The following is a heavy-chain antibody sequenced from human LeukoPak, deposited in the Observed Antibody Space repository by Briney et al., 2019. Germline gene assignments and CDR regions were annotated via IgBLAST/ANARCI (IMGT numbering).Heavy chain of an antibody. CDR2: INNRGNT. CDR3: ASAYCCGSGNYDY. Sequence: GGSLRLSCAASEFNVSNSYMGWVRQAPGKGLEWVSIINNRGNTNHADSVKGRFAISRSKSKNSLFLQMNSLRAEDTAVYYCASAYCCGSGNYDYWGHGTLVTVSS. V-gene: IGHV3-66*01. D-gene: IGHD3-10*01. J-gene: IGHJ4*01. CDR1: EFNVSNSY.